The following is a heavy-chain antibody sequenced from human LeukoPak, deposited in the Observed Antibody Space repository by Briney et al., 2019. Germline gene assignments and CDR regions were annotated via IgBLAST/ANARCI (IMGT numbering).Heavy chain of an antibody. CDR2: INAGNGNT. CDR1: GYIFTNYA. D-gene: IGHD6-19*01. CDR3: ARGRSGWDDAFDI. Sequence: RRASVKVSCKASGYIFTNYAMHWVRQAPGQRLEWMGWINAGNGNTKYSQKFQGRVTITRDTSATTAYMEMSSLRSEDTAVYYCARGRSGWDDAFDIWGQGTMVTVSS. V-gene: IGHV1-3*01. J-gene: IGHJ3*02.